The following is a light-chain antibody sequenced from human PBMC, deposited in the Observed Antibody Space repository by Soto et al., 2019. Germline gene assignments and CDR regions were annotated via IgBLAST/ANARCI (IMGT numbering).Light chain of an antibody. CDR2: AAS. CDR1: QGISSY. CDR3: QQSYSTTWT. V-gene: IGKV1-39*01. J-gene: IGKJ1*01. Sequence: DIQMTQSPSSLSASVGERVTITCRASQGISSYLNWYQQKPGKAPKLLIYAASSLQSGVPSRFSGSGSETDFTLTISSLQPEDFATYSCQQSYSTTWTFGQGTKV.